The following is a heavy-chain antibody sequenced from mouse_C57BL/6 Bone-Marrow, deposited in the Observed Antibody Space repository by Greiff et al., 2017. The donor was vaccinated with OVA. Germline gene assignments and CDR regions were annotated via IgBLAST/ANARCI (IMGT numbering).Heavy chain of an antibody. J-gene: IGHJ1*03. Sequence: VQLKESGAELVKPGASVKLSCTASGFNIKDYYMHWVKQRTEQGLEWIGRIDPEDGETKYAPKFQGKATITADTSSNTAYLQLSSLTSEDTAVYYCARDLGNWDWYFDVWGTGTTVTVSS. CDR3: ARDLGNWDWYFDV. D-gene: IGHD4-1*01. CDR2: IDPEDGET. V-gene: IGHV14-2*01. CDR1: GFNIKDYY.